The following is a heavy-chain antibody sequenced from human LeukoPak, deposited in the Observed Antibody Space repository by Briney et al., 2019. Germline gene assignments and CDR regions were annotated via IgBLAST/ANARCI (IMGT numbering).Heavy chain of an antibody. CDR1: GGSISSGGYY. CDR3: ARTFYDSSGYYSPLVDY. V-gene: IGHV4-31*03. Sequence: PSETLSLTCTVSGGSISSGGYYWNWIRQHPGKGLEWIGYIHYTGSTYYNPSLKSRVTISIDTSKNQFSLKLSSVTAADTAVYYCARTFYDSSGYYSPLVDYWGQGTLVTVSS. J-gene: IGHJ4*02. CDR2: IHYTGST. D-gene: IGHD3-22*01.